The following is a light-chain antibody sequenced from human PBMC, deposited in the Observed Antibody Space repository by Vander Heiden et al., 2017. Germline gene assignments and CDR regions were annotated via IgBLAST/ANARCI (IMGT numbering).Light chain of an antibody. Sequence: DIVMTQSPDSLAVSLGARATINCKASQSVLYSSNNKNYLAWYQQPPGQSPKLLIYWASDRESGVPDRFSGSGSGKDFTPTISSLQAEDVAVYYCQQYYSSFWTFGQGTKVEIK. CDR3: QQYYSSFWT. CDR2: WAS. V-gene: IGKV4-1*01. CDR1: QSVLYSSNNKNY. J-gene: IGKJ1*01.